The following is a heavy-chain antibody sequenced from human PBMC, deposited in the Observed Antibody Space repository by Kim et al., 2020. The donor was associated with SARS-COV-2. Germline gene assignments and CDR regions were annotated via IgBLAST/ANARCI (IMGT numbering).Heavy chain of an antibody. CDR2: KKKDGTDK. D-gene: IGHD3-10*01. CDR1: GFTFSNYW. J-gene: IGHJ4*02. CDR3: AVDGSHDSLAY. V-gene: IGHV3-7*03. Sequence: GGSLRLSCAGSGFTFSNYWMSWVRQAPGRGREWVANKKKDGTDKSYGESVRGRLTVTRDNAKNSLFLQVNSLRAEDTAVYDCAVDGSHDSLAYWGQGTLVTVSS.